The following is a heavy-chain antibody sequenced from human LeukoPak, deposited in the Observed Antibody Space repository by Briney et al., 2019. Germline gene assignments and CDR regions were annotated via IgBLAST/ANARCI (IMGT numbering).Heavy chain of an antibody. Sequence: GGSLRLSCAASGFTFSSYAMSWVRQAPGKGLEWVSAISGSGGSTYYADSVKGRFTISRDNSKNTLYLQMNSLRAEDTAVYYCAKGEDMYYYDSSGYQPVYWGQGTLVTVSS. CDR3: AKGEDMYYYDSSGYQPVY. CDR1: GFTFSSYA. J-gene: IGHJ4*02. D-gene: IGHD3-22*01. CDR2: ISGSGGST. V-gene: IGHV3-23*01.